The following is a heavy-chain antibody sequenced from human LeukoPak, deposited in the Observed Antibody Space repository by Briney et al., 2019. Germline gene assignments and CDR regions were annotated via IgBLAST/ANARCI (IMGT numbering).Heavy chain of an antibody. CDR2: FDPEDGET. D-gene: IGHD3-10*01. CDR1: GYTLTELS. Sequence: ASVKVSCKVSGYTLTELSMHWLRQVPGKGLEWMGGFDPEDGETIYAQRFQGRVTITEDTSTDTAYMELSSLRSDDTAVYYCATLQQLWFGDLYRGGAFDIWGQGTLVTVSS. J-gene: IGHJ3*02. CDR3: ATLQQLWFGDLYRGGAFDI. V-gene: IGHV1-24*01.